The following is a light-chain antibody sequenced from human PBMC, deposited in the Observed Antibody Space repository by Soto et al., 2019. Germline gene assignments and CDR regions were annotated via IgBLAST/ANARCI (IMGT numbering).Light chain of an antibody. CDR3: QSYDSSRIGSEV. CDR1: SSNIGAGYD. J-gene: IGLJ2*01. V-gene: IGLV1-40*01. CDR2: GNS. Sequence: QSVLTQPPSVSGAPGQRVTISCTGSSSNIGAGYDVHWYQQLPGTAPKLLIYGNSNRPSGVPDRFSGSKSGTSASLASTGLRAGDEAVYCCQSYDSSRIGSEVFGGGTQRTVL.